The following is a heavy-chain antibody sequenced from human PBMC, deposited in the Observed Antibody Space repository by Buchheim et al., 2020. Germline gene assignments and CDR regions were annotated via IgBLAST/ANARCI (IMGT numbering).Heavy chain of an antibody. J-gene: IGHJ6*03. CDR3: ARELREPIHYYYYMDV. D-gene: IGHD1-26*01. CDR2: ITTYNGNT. V-gene: IGHV1-18*04. Sequence: QVQLVQSGAEVKKPGASVKVSCKASGYTFDNYGISWVRQAPGQGLEWVGWITTYNGNTNYAQRLQDRVTITTDTSTKTAYMELRRLRSDDTAVYYCARELREPIHYYYYMDVWGKGTT. CDR1: GYTFDNYG.